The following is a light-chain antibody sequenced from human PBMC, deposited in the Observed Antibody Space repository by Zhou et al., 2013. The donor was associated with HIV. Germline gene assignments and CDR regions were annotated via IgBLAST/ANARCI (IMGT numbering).Light chain of an antibody. J-gene: IGKJ2*01. CDR3: QQYNTWPYT. V-gene: IGKV3-15*01. Sequence: EIVMTQFPATVSVFPGDRATLSCRASQGLNGDLAWYQQKPGQTPRPIIYTASTRATDTPARFSGSGSGTEFTLTITKVQSEDFAVYYCQQYNTWPYTFALGDQTGDQT. CDR1: QGLNGD. CDR2: TAS.